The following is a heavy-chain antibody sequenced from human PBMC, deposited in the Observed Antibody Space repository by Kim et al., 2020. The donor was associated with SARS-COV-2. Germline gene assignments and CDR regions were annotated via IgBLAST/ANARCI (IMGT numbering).Heavy chain of an antibody. CDR2: ISYDGSNK. CDR1: GFTFSSYG. CDR3: ARGDLFWRFGESHSLSVKYYYYGMDV. Sequence: GGSLRLSCAASGFTFSSYGMHWVRQAPGKGLEWVAVISYDGSNKYYADSVKGRFTISRDNSKNTLYLQMNSLRAEDTAVYYCARGDLFWRFGESHSLSVKYYYYGMDVWGQGTTVTVSS. J-gene: IGHJ6*02. V-gene: IGHV3-33*05. D-gene: IGHD3-10*01.